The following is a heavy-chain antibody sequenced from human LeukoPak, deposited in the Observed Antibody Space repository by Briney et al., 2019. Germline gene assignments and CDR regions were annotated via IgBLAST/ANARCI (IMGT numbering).Heavy chain of an antibody. J-gene: IGHJ3*02. CDR3: ARLTWGYSGYEPAFDI. CDR2: TYYRAKWYN. D-gene: IGHD5-12*01. Sequence: SQTLSLTCAISGDSVSSNSAAWNWIRQSPSRGLEWLGRTYYRAKWYNDYAVSVKSRITINPDTSKNQFSLQLNSVTPEDTAVYYCARLTWGYSGYEPAFDIWGQGTMVTVSS. V-gene: IGHV6-1*01. CDR1: GDSVSSNSAA.